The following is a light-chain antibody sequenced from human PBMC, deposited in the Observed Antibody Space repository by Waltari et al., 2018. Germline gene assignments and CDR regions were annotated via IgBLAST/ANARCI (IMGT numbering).Light chain of an antibody. CDR3: QHYHTVPRT. Sequence: DIVMTQSPDSLAVSLGERATIHCRSSQSVFQSSSNKNYLAWYQQKPGQPPKLLIYWASTRESGVPDRFSGSGSGTDFTLTISSLQVEDVAVYYCQHYHTVPRTFGQGTKVEIK. J-gene: IGKJ1*01. CDR1: QSVFQSSSNKNY. V-gene: IGKV4-1*01. CDR2: WAS.